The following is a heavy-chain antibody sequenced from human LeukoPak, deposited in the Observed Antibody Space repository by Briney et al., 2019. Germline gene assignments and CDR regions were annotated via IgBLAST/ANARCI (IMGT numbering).Heavy chain of an antibody. CDR1: GDSISTSNSY. D-gene: IGHD3-3*01. CDR2: IYYSGIT. V-gene: IGHV4-39*01. CDR3: ARQTGVGLFILP. J-gene: IGHJ4*02. Sequence: SETLSLTCAVSGDSISTSNSYWGWIRRPPGKGLEWVGSIYYSGITYYNPSLKSRVTISVDTSKNQFSLKLTSVTAADTAVYYCARQTGVGLFILPGGQGTLVTVSS.